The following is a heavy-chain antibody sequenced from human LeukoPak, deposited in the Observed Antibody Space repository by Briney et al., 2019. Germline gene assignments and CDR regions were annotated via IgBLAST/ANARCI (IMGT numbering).Heavy chain of an antibody. V-gene: IGHV4-31*03. CDR1: GASVSSGDYY. CDR3: AREFGSSWSFDY. J-gene: IGHJ4*02. CDR2: IYSSGTT. Sequence: PSETLSLTCTVSGASVSSGDYYWTRIRQHPAKGLEWLGYIYSSGTTYYNPPLKSRVSISVDTSKNQFSLKLASVTAADTAVYYCAREFGSSWSFDYWGQGALVTVSS. D-gene: IGHD6-13*01.